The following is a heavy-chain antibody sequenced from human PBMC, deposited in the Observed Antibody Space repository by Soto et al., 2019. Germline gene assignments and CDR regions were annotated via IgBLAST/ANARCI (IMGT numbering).Heavy chain of an antibody. CDR3: ARGSLYSSVWLNWFDP. CDR1: GFAFGSYW. V-gene: IGHV3-7*03. CDR2: INQGGSET. D-gene: IGHD6-19*01. Sequence: PGGSLRLSCGASGFAFGSYWMGWVRQAPVKGLEWVAYINQGGSETYYVDSVRGRFTVSRDNARNSLELQMNSLRADDTAVYYCARGSLYSSVWLNWFDPWGRGTLVTVSS. J-gene: IGHJ5*02.